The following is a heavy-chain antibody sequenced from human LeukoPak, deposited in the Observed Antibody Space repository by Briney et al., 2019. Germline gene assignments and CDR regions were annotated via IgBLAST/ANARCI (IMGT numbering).Heavy chain of an antibody. CDR3: ARDSGGSYYPRPPFDY. Sequence: SETLSPTCTVSGGSISSYYWSWIRQPPGKGLEWIGYIYYSGSTNYNPSLKSRVTISVDTSKNQFSLKLSSVTAADTAVYYCARDSGGSYYPRPPFDYWGQGTLVTVSS. CDR2: IYYSGST. D-gene: IGHD1-26*01. J-gene: IGHJ4*02. CDR1: GGSISSYY. V-gene: IGHV4-59*01.